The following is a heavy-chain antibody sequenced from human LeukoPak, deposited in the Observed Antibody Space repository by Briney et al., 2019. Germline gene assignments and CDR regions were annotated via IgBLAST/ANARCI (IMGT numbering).Heavy chain of an antibody. CDR2: FSGSGGST. D-gene: IGHD3-16*01. CDR3: AKDQSQNIMILGFGY. CDR1: GFTFSSYA. V-gene: IGHV3-23*01. J-gene: IGHJ4*02. Sequence: GGSLRLSCAASGFTFSSYAMSWVRQAPGKGLECISGFSGSGGSTYYADSVKGRFTISRDSSKNTLYLLMNSLRAEDTAVYYCAKDQSQNIMILGFGYWGQGTLVTVSS.